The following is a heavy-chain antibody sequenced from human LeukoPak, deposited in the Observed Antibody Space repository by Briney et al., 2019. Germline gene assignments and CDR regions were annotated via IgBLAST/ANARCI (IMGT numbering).Heavy chain of an antibody. CDR1: GGSFSGYY. CDR2: INHSGST. Sequence: PSETLSLTCAVYGGSFSGYYWSWIRQPPGKGLEWIGEINHSGSTNYNPSLKSRVTISVDTSKNQFSLKLSSVTAADTAVYYCARLILSMVRGVIGYNWFDPWGQGTLVTVSS. D-gene: IGHD3-10*01. J-gene: IGHJ5*02. CDR3: ARLILSMVRGVIGYNWFDP. V-gene: IGHV4-34*01.